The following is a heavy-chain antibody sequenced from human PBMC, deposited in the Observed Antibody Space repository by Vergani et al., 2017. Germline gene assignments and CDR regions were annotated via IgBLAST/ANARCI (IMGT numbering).Heavy chain of an antibody. CDR3: ATAITMENWFDP. J-gene: IGHJ5*02. D-gene: IGHD3-10*01. V-gene: IGHV1-69*09. CDR2: IIPILGIA. Sequence: QMQLVQSGAEVKKTGASVKVSCKASGYTFTSYYMHWVRQAPGQGLEWMGRIIPILGIANYAQKFQGRVTITADKSTSTAYMELSSLRSEDTAVYYCATAITMENWFDPWGQGTLVTVSS. CDR1: GYTFTSYY.